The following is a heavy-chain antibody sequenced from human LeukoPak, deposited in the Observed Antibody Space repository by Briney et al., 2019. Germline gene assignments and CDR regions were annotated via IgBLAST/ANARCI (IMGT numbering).Heavy chain of an antibody. Sequence: PSETLSLTCAVYGGSFSGYYWSWIRQPPGKGLEWIGEINHSGSTNYNPSLKSRVTISVDTSKNQFSLKLSSVTAADTAVYYCARGALLRYFDWLSPEKYYCGMDVWGQGTTVTVSS. D-gene: IGHD3-9*01. CDR1: GGSFSGYY. CDR3: ARGALLRYFDWLSPEKYYCGMDV. J-gene: IGHJ6*02. CDR2: INHSGST. V-gene: IGHV4-34*01.